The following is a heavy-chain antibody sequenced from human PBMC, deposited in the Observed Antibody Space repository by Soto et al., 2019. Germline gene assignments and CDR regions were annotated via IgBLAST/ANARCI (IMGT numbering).Heavy chain of an antibody. V-gene: IGHV3-21*01. J-gene: IGHJ6*02. CDR1: GFTFRSHS. CDR3: ARENKDVNKSTSISSGFHGMDV. Sequence: GGSLRLSCEGSGFTFRSHSMNWVRQAPGRGLEWVASISTSSSFIYYGDSVRGRFIISRDNAKNSLDLQMDSLRVEDTAVYYCARENKDVNKSTSISSGFHGMDVWGQGITVTVSS. CDR2: ISTSSSFI. D-gene: IGHD2-2*01.